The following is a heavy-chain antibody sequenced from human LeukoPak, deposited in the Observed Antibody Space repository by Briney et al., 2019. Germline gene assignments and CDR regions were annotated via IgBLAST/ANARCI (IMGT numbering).Heavy chain of an antibody. D-gene: IGHD3-10*02. Sequence: PGGSLRLSCAAFEFTFSRYAMNWVRQAPGKGLEWVSGISGSGGSTYYADSVKGRFTISRDNSKNTLFLLMNSLRAEDTAVYYCAKDMFGDYTDAFDIWGQGTMVTVSS. V-gene: IGHV3-23*01. CDR2: ISGSGGST. CDR3: AKDMFGDYTDAFDI. J-gene: IGHJ3*02. CDR1: EFTFSRYA.